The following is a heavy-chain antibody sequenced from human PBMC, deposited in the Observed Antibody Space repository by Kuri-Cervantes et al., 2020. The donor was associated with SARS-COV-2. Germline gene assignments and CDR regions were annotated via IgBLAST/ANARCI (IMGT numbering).Heavy chain of an antibody. CDR2: TYYRSKWYN. CDR3: ERTALLRFLEGLLEEYGMDD. CDR1: GDSVPINRSA. Sequence: SQTFSLTCPIAGDSVPINRSACNWIRQSPSRGLEWLARTYYRSKWYNDYAVSVKSRITINPDTSKNQFPLQLHSVTPEDTAVYYCERTALLRFLEGLLEEYGMDDWGQGTMVTVSS. D-gene: IGHD3-3*01. J-gene: IGHJ6*02. V-gene: IGHV6-1*01.